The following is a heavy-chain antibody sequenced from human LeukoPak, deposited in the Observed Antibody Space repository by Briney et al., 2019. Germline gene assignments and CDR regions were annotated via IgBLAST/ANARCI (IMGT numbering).Heavy chain of an antibody. Sequence: ASVKVSCKASGDSFSIYSISWVRQAPGQGLEWMGRIIPTLGIANYAQRFQGRVTITADRSTSTAYMELSSLRSEDTAVYYCAREPSRDGYTLYYSDFWGQGTLVTVSS. CDR2: IIPTLGIA. J-gene: IGHJ4*02. D-gene: IGHD5-24*01. CDR3: AREPSRDGYTLYYSDF. CDR1: GDSFSIYS. V-gene: IGHV1-69*04.